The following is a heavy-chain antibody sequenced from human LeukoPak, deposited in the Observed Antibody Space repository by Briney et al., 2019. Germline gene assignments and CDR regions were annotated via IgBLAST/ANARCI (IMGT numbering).Heavy chain of an antibody. J-gene: IGHJ6*03. CDR2: IYSGANT. V-gene: IGHV3-66*02. CDR1: DFTVSTNY. D-gene: IGHD6-19*01. CDR3: AKGSSGLDYYYYYMDV. Sequence: GGSLRLSCAATDFTVSTNYMTWVRQAPGKGLEWVSVIYSGANTYYADSVKGRFTISRDHSKNTLYLQMNSLRAEDTAVYYCAKGSSGLDYYYYYMDVWGKGTTVTVSS.